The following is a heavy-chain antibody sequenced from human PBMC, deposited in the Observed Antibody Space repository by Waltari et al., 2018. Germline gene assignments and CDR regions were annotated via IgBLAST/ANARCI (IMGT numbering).Heavy chain of an antibody. CDR1: GFTFSDYY. CDR3: AKADNKWELLWFDS. Sequence: VQLVESGGGLVKPGGSLRLSCAASGFTFSDYYMSWIRQAPGKGLEWVSYISSSGSTIYYADSVKGRFTISRDNAKNSLYLQLNNLRAEDTATYYCAKADNKWELLWFDSWGQGNLVIVSS. CDR2: ISSSGSTI. V-gene: IGHV3-11*01. J-gene: IGHJ5*02. D-gene: IGHD3-10*01.